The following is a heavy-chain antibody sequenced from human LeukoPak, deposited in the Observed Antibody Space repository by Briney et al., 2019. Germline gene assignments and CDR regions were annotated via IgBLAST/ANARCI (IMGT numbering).Heavy chain of an antibody. Sequence: GGSLRLSCAASGFTFSDYYMTWIRQAPGKGLEWVSYISSRGGTIYYADSVKGRFTISRDNSKNTLYLQMNSLRAEDTAVYYCARVYSSGWYPFDYYYGMDVWGQGTTVTVSS. CDR2: ISSRGGTI. D-gene: IGHD6-19*01. J-gene: IGHJ6*02. CDR1: GFTFSDYY. CDR3: ARVYSSGWYPFDYYYGMDV. V-gene: IGHV3-11*04.